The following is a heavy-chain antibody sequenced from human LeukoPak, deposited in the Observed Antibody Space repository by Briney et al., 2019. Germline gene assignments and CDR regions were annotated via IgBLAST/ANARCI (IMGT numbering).Heavy chain of an antibody. CDR1: GYSFTSFW. V-gene: IGHV5-51*01. Sequence: GESLKISCKVSGYSFTSFWIGWVRQMPGKGLEWVGIIYPSDSDTRYSPSFQGQVTISADKSISTAYLQWSSLKASDTAMYYCARPSNSGYDYWGQGALVTVSS. D-gene: IGHD5-12*01. CDR3: ARPSNSGYDY. J-gene: IGHJ4*02. CDR2: IYPSDSDT.